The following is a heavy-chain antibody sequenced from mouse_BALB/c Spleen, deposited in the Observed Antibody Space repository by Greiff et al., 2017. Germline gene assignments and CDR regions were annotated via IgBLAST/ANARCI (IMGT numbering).Heavy chain of an antibody. J-gene: IGHJ4*01. CDR1: GYSITSDYA. D-gene: IGHD1-2*01. CDR3: ARVITTATLYAMDY. CDR2: ISYSGST. V-gene: IGHV3-2*02. Sequence: DVKLQESGPGLVKPSQSLSLTCTVTGYSITSDYAWNWIRQFPGNKLEWMGYISYSGSTSYNPSLKSRISITRDTSKNQFFLQLNSVTTEDTATYYCARVITTATLYAMDYWGQGTSVTVSS.